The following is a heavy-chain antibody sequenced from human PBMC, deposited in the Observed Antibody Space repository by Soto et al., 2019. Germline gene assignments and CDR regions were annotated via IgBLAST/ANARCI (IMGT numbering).Heavy chain of an antibody. J-gene: IGHJ6*02. CDR1: GDTVSSNSAS. D-gene: IGHD1-7*01. Sequence: SQALSLTCAIPGDTVSSNSASLNWIRQYPSRGLEWLRRTYYRSKWYNAYAVSVKSRITINPETSKNQFSLQLNSVTPEDTAVYYCAGDPAGTGTTRYYYGMDVWVQGTTVTVSS. CDR3: AGDPAGTGTTRYYYGMDV. CDR2: TYYRSKWYN. V-gene: IGHV6-1*01.